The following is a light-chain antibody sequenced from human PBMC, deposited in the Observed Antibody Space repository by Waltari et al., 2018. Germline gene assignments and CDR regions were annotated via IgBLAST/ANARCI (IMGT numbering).Light chain of an antibody. CDR2: DAS. CDR1: ESIGRY. V-gene: IGKV3-11*01. CDR3: QHRSNWPA. J-gene: IGKJ5*01. Sequence: EIVLTQSPATLSLSPGERATLPCRASESIGRYLAWYQQKPGQAPRLLIYDASNRATGIPVRFTGSGSGTDFTLAISSLETDDFALYYCQHRSNWPAFGQGTRLEIK.